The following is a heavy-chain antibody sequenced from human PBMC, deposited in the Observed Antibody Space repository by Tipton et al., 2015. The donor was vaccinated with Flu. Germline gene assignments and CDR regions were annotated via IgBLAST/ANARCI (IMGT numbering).Heavy chain of an antibody. Sequence: SLRLSCAASGFTFSDYWMAWVRQAPGKRLEWVANIRQDGNERYYVDSVKGRFTISRDNAKNSLFLQMNTLRGEDTAVYYCVRKGFGDYWGQGILVTVSS. CDR3: VRKGFGDY. D-gene: IGHD3-10*01. CDR2: IRQDGNER. CDR1: GFTFSDYW. V-gene: IGHV3-7*01. J-gene: IGHJ4*02.